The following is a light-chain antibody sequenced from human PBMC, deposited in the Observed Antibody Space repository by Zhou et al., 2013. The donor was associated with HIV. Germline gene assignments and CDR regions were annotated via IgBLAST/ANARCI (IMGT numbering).Light chain of an antibody. CDR3: QKYKNSVT. V-gene: IGKV1-5*03. Sequence: DIQMTQSPSTLSASVGDRVTITCRASQSISSWLAWYQQKPGKAPKLLIYKASSLESGVPSRFSGSGSETDFTLTISSLQPEDFATYYCQKYKNSVTFGQGTKLQIK. J-gene: IGKJ2*01. CDR2: KAS. CDR1: QSISSW.